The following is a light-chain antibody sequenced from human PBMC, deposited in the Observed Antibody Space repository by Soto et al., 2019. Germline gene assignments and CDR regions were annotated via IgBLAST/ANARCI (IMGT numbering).Light chain of an antibody. CDR2: KAS. Sequence: IRMTQSPATLSGSVGDRVTITCRASQTISSWLAWYQQKPGKAPKLLIYKASTLKSGVPSRFSGSGSGTEFTLTTSSLQPDDFATYYCQHYNSYSEAFGQGTNVDI. CDR3: QHYNSYSEA. CDR1: QTISSW. J-gene: IGKJ1*01. V-gene: IGKV1-5*03.